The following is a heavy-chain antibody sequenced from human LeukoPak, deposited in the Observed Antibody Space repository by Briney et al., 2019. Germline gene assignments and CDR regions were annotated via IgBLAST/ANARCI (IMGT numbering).Heavy chain of an antibody. D-gene: IGHD4/OR15-4a*01. CDR3: ARRAGAYSHPYDY. CDR2: IVGSGGGT. Sequence: GGSLSLSCAASGFTFSGYAMSWVRQAPGKGLEWVSAIVGSGGGTYYAESVMGRFTISRDNSKNTLYLQMNSLRAEDTAVYYCARRAGAYSHPYDYWGQGTLVTVSS. V-gene: IGHV3-23*01. J-gene: IGHJ4*02. CDR1: GFTFSGYA.